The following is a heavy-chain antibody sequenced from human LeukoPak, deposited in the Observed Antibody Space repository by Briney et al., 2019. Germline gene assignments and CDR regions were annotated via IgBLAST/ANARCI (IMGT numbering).Heavy chain of an antibody. Sequence: PSETLSLTCTVSGGSISSNYWSWIRQPPGKGLEWIGYIYYSGSTNYNPSLKSRVTISVDTSKNQFSLKLSSVTAADTAVYYCARRIFGVVIILSSMGAFDIWSQGTMVTVSS. V-gene: IGHV4-59*01. J-gene: IGHJ3*02. CDR1: GGSISSNY. CDR2: IYYSGST. D-gene: IGHD3-3*01. CDR3: ARRIFGVVIILSSMGAFDI.